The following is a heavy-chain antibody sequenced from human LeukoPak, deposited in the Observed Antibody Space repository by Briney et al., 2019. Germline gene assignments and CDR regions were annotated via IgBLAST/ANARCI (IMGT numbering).Heavy chain of an antibody. CDR1: GFTFSNAS. Sequence: VGSLRLSCAASGFTFSNASMSWVPHAPRKGLEWVGRIKSKTDGGTTDYAAPVKGRFTISRDDSKNTLYLQMNSLKTEDTAVYYCTTARWAGGIDYWGQGTLVTVSS. V-gene: IGHV3-15*01. J-gene: IGHJ4*02. CDR2: IKSKTDGGTT. CDR3: TTARWAGGIDY. D-gene: IGHD3-16*01.